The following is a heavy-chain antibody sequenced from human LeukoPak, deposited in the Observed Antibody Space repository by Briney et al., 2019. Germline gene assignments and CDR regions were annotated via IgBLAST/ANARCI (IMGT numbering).Heavy chain of an antibody. D-gene: IGHD1-26*01. Sequence: SETLSLTCIVSGYSFSSGYYWGWIRQPPGKGLEWIGTIYRSGSTYSNPSLRGRVTISVDTSKNQFSLKLSSVTAADTAVYYCARTGAGYYYYYMDVWGKGTTVTVSS. V-gene: IGHV4-38-2*02. J-gene: IGHJ6*03. CDR3: ARTGAGYYYYYMDV. CDR1: GYSFSSGYY. CDR2: IYRSGST.